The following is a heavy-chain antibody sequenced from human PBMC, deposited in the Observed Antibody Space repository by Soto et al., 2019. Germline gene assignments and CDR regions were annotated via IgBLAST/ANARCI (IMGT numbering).Heavy chain of an antibody. D-gene: IGHD2-15*01. J-gene: IGHJ6*03. CDR2: ISAYNGNT. V-gene: IGHV1-18*01. CDR3: ARGGDVVVVAASSYCYYSMDV. CDR1: GYTFTSYG. Sequence: QVQLVQSGAEVKKPGASVKVSCKASGYTFTSYGISWVRQAPGQGLEWMGWISAYNGNTNYAQKLQGRVTMTTDTSTSTAYMELRSLRSDDTAVYYCARGGDVVVVAASSYCYYSMDVWGKGTTVTVSS.